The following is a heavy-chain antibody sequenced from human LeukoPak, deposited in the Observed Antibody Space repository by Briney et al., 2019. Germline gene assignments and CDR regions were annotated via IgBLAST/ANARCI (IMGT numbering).Heavy chain of an antibody. CDR3: ARDHSGYDLKY. Sequence: GGSLRLSCAASGFTFSSYSMNWVRQAPGKGLEWVSSISSSSSYIYYADSVKGQFTISRDNSKNTLYLQMNSLRAEDTAVYYCARDHSGYDLKYWGQGTLVTVSS. CDR1: GFTFSSYS. V-gene: IGHV3-21*04. CDR2: ISSSSSYI. D-gene: IGHD5-12*01. J-gene: IGHJ4*02.